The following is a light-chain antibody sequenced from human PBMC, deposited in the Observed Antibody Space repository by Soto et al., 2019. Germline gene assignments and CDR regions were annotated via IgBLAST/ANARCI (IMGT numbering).Light chain of an antibody. CDR3: QYPYT. CDR1: QSVSSSY. J-gene: IGKJ2*01. CDR2: GAS. V-gene: IGKV3-20*01. Sequence: EIVLTQSPGTLSLSPGERATLSCRASQSVSSSYLAWYQQKPGQAPRLLIYGASSRATGIPDRFSGSGSGTDFTLTIRRLEPEDFAVYYCQYPYTFGQGTKLEIK.